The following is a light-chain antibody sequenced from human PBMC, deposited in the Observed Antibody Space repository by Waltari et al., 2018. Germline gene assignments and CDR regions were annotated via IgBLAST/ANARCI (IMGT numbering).Light chain of an antibody. J-gene: IGLJ3*02. CDR3: CSYAGSSTFDWV. Sequence: QSALTQPASVSGSPGQSNTISCTGTNSDVGSYDRVSWYQQHPGKAPKVMISEVSKRPSGFSNRFSGSKSGNTASRTISGLQAEDEADYYCCSYAGSSTFDWVFGGGTKLTVL. V-gene: IGLV2-23*02. CDR1: NSDVGSYDR. CDR2: EVS.